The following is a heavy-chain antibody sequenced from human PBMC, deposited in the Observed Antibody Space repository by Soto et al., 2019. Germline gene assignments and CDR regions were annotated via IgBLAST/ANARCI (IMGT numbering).Heavy chain of an antibody. CDR1: GGSISSGDYY. J-gene: IGHJ6*02. CDR2: IYYSGST. V-gene: IGHV4-31*03. D-gene: IGHD1-20*01. Sequence: SETLSLTCTVSGGSISSGDYYWSWIRQHPEKGLEWIGYIYYSGSTYYNPSLKSRVTISVDTSKNHYSLTLSSVTAADTAVYYCARYKSNYYYGMDVWGQGTTVTVSS. CDR3: ARYKSNYYYGMDV.